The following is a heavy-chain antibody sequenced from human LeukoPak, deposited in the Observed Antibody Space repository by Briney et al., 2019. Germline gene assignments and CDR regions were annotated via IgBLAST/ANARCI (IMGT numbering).Heavy chain of an antibody. CDR2: IKEDGSEK. Sequence: GGSLRLSCAASGFTFSHYWMNWIRQAPGKGLEWVANIKEDGSEKYYVDSVKGRFTISRDNAKNSLYLQMNSLRAEDTAVYYCARLAVAALVSDYWGQGTLVTVSS. CDR1: GFTFSHYW. CDR3: ARLAVAALVSDY. J-gene: IGHJ4*02. D-gene: IGHD2-15*01. V-gene: IGHV3-7*01.